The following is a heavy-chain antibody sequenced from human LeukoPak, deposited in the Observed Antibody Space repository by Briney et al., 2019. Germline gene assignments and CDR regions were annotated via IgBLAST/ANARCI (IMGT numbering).Heavy chain of an antibody. CDR1: GLTFSSYG. Sequence: GGSLRLSCAASGLTFSSYGMNWVRQAPGKGLEWVSVISSSGGSTYYADSVKGRFTISRDNSKSTLYLQMNSLRAEDTAVYYCAKDRGAYRLFDFWGQGTLVTVSS. CDR2: ISSSGGST. V-gene: IGHV3-23*01. D-gene: IGHD3-10*01. CDR3: AKDRGAYRLFDF. J-gene: IGHJ4*02.